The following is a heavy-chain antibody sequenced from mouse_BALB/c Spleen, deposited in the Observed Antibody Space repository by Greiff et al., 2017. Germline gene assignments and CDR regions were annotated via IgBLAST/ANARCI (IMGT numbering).Heavy chain of an antibody. CDR3: ARPLSTMITSYAMDY. D-gene: IGHD2-4*01. CDR2: ISNCGGST. V-gene: IGHV5-12-2*01. J-gene: IGHJ4*01. Sequence: EVKLVESGGGLVQPGGSLKLSCAASGFTFSSYTMSWVRQTPEKRLEWVAYISNCGGSTYYPDTVKGRFTISRDNAKNTLYLQMSSLKSEDTAMYYCARPLSTMITSYAMDYWGQGTSVTVSS. CDR1: GFTFSSYT.